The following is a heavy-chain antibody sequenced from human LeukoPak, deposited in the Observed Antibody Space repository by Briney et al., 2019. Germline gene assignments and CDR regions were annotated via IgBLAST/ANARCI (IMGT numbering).Heavy chain of an antibody. V-gene: IGHV4-39*01. CDR1: GGSISSSSYY. D-gene: IGHD3-9*01. CDR3: QKTAYEILTGYYNVDY. J-gene: IGHJ4*02. CDR2: IYYSGST. Sequence: SHTLSLPCDVSGGSISSSSYYWGWIRPPPGKGLEWIGSIYYSGSTYYNPSLKSRVTISVDTSKNQFSLKLSSVTAADTVFFFKQKTAYEILTGYYNVDYWSQGTLVTVSS.